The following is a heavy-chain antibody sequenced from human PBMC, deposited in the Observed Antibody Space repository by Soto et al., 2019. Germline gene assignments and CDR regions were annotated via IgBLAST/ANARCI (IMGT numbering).Heavy chain of an antibody. J-gene: IGHJ6*03. V-gene: IGHV4-59*01. CDR3: ARLYTGYYMDV. CDR2: IYYSGST. D-gene: IGHD1-20*01. Sequence: PSETLSLTCTVSGGSISSYYWSWIRQPPGKGLELIGYIYYSGSTNYNPSLKSRVTISVDTSKNQFSLKLSSVIAADTAVYYCARLYTGYYMDVWGKGTTVTVSS. CDR1: GGSISSYY.